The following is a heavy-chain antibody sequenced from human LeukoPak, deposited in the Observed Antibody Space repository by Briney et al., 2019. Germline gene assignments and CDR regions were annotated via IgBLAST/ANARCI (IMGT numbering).Heavy chain of an antibody. V-gene: IGHV1-3*01. CDR3: ARDLTSGYYDY. Sequence: ASVKVSCKASGYTFTSYGISWVRQAPGQGLEWMGWINAGNGNTKYSQKFQGRVTITRDTSASTAYMELSSLRSEDTAVYYCARDLTSGYYDYWGQGTLVTVSS. D-gene: IGHD3-22*01. J-gene: IGHJ4*02. CDR1: GYTFTSYG. CDR2: INAGNGNT.